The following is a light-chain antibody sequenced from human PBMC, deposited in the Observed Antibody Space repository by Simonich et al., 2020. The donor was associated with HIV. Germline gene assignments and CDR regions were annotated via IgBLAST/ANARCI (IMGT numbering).Light chain of an antibody. CDR1: SSDVGGYNY. Sequence: QSALTQPASVSGSPGQSITISCTGTSSDVGGYNYVSWYQQHPGQAPTLMIYDVSNRPSGVANLCSGSKSGNTASLTSSGLQAEDEADYYCSSYTSSNTWVFGGGTKLTVL. J-gene: IGLJ3*02. CDR3: SSYTSSNTWV. V-gene: IGLV2-14*03. CDR2: DVS.